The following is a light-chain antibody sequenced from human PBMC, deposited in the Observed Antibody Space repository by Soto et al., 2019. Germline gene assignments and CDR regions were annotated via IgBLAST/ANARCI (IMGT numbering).Light chain of an antibody. V-gene: IGKV3-20*01. Sequence: EIVLTQSPGTLSLSPGERATLSCRASQSVSSSNLAWYQQKPGQAPRLLIYGASSRATGTPDRFSGSGSGADFTLTISRLEPEDFAVYYCQQYGSSPETFGQGTKLEIK. CDR2: GAS. J-gene: IGKJ2*01. CDR1: QSVSSSN. CDR3: QQYGSSPET.